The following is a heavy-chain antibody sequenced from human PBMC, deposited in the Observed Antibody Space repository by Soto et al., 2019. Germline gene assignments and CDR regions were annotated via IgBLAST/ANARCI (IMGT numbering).Heavy chain of an antibody. Sequence: QVQLVQSGAEVKKPGSSVKVSCKTSGVTFNTFAISWVRQAPGQGLEYMGGIIPVLGPANYAQRFQGRVTITADKSPSTAYVELTNLTSEDTAVYYWARAAKRYFDYWVQGTLVTVSS. V-gene: IGHV1-69*06. CDR3: ARAAKRYFDY. J-gene: IGHJ4*02. CDR2: IIPVLGPA. CDR1: GVTFNTFA.